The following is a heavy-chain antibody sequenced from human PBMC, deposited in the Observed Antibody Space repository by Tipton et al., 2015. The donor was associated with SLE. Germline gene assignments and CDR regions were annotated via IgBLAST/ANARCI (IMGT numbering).Heavy chain of an antibody. D-gene: IGHD4-23*01. V-gene: IGHV4-34*01. J-gene: IGHJ4*02. CDR3: ARGPTVVTPLFDY. CDR2: INHSGST. CDR1: GGSFSGYY. Sequence: TLSLTCAVYGGSFSGYYWGWIRQPPGKGLEWIGEINHSGSTNYNPSPKSRVTISVDTSKNQFSLKLSSVTAADTAVYYCARGPTVVTPLFDYWGQGTLVTVSS.